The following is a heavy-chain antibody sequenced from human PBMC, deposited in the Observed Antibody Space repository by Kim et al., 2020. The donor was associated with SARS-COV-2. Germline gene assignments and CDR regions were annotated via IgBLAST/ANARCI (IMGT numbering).Heavy chain of an antibody. CDR3: ARLYGDSDTYWYFDL. V-gene: IGHV4-59*01. J-gene: IGHJ2*01. D-gene: IGHD4-17*01. Sequence: PSLKSRVTISVDTSKNQFSLKLSSVTAADTAVYYCARLYGDSDTYWYFDLWGRGTLVTVSS.